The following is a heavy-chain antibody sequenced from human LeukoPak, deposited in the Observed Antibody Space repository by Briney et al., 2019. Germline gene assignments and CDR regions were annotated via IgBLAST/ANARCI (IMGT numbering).Heavy chain of an antibody. V-gene: IGHV3-21*01. CDR1: GFTFSSYS. D-gene: IGHD3-3*01. J-gene: IGHJ4*02. CDR3: ARDSDVSYDFWSGYYGWYFDY. CDR2: ISSSSSYI. Sequence: PGGSLRLSXAASGFTFSSYSMNWVRQAPGKGLEWVSSISSSSSYIYYADSVKGRFTISRDNAKNSLYLQMNSLRAEDTAVYYCARDSDVSYDFWSGYYGWYFDYWGQGTLVTVSS.